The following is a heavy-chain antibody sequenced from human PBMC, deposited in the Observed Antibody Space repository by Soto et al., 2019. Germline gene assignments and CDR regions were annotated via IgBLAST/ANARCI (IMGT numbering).Heavy chain of an antibody. CDR1: GFTFSSYD. Sequence: EVPLVESGGGLVQPGGSLRLSCAASGFTFSSYDMHWVRQATGKGLEWVSAIGTAGDTYDPGSVKGRFTISRENAKNSLYLQMNSLRAEDTAVYYCARDGSNRERNYYYGMDVWGQGTTVTVSS. CDR3: ARDGSNRERNYYYGMDV. CDR2: IGTAGDT. J-gene: IGHJ6*02. D-gene: IGHD7-27*01. V-gene: IGHV3-13*01.